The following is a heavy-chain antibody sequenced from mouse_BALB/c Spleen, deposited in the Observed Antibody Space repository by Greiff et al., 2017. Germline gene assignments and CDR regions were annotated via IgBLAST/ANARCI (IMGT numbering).Heavy chain of an antibody. CDR2: ISSGGGST. V-gene: IGHV5-12-1*01. CDR3: ARRTTGYFDY. J-gene: IGHJ2*01. CDR1: GFAFSSYD. D-gene: IGHD1-1*01. Sequence: EVKVVESGGGLVKPGGSLKLSCAASGFAFSSYDMSWVRQTPEKRLEWVAYISSGGGSTYYPDTVKGRFTISRDNAKNTLYLQMSSLKSEDTAMYYCARRTTGYFDYWGQGTTLTVSS.